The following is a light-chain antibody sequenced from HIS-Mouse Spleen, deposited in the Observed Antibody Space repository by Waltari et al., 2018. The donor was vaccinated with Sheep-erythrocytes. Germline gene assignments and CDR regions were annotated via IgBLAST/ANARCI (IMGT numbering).Light chain of an antibody. CDR3: CSYAGSSTYVV. J-gene: IGLJ2*01. CDR1: SSDVGRYNL. Sequence: QSALTQPASVSGSPGQSIPISCTGTSSDVGRYNLVSWYHQHPGKAPKLMIYEGSKRPSGVSNRFSGSKSGNTASLTISGLQAEDEADYYCCSYAGSSTYVVFGGGTKLTVL. V-gene: IGLV2-23*01. CDR2: EGS.